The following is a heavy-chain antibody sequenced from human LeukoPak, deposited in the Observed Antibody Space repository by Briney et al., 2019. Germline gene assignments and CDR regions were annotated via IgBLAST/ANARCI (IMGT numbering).Heavy chain of an antibody. CDR3: ARESVTVTRGFDY. J-gene: IGHJ4*02. CDR1: GGSITSYY. D-gene: IGHD4-17*01. V-gene: IGHV4-59*01. CDR2: IYYTGTT. Sequence: PSETLSLTCTVSGGSITSYYWSWIRQSPGKGLEWIGYIYYTGTTNYNPSLKSRVTISVDTSKNQFSLKLSSVTAADTAVYYCARESVTVTRGFDYWGQGTLVTVSS.